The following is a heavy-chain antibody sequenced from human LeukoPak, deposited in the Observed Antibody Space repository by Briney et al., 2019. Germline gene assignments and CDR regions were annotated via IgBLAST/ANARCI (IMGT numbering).Heavy chain of an antibody. CDR1: GFTFEDYA. CDR3: AKDIGAVAGRG. Sequence: PGGSLRLSCAASGFTFEDYAMLWVREAPGKGVEWVSLISGDGGSTYYADSVKGRFTISRDISKNSLYLQMNSLRSEDTALYYCAKDIGAVAGRGWGQGTLVTVSS. V-gene: IGHV3-43*02. CDR2: ISGDGGST. D-gene: IGHD6-19*01. J-gene: IGHJ4*02.